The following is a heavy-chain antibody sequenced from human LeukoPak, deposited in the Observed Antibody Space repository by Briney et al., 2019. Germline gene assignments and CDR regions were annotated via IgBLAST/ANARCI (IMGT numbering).Heavy chain of an antibody. CDR3: ATGLYVVVPAARLLDY. CDR2: IFHSGST. D-gene: IGHD2-2*01. V-gene: IGHV4-4*02. J-gene: IGHJ4*02. Sequence: PSGTLSLTCDVSGGSISSSHWWSWVRQPPGKGLEWIGEIFHSGSTNYNPSLKSRVTMSVDKSKNQFSLNLSSVTAADTAVFYCATGLYVVVPAARLLDYWGQGTLVTVSS. CDR1: GGSISSSHW.